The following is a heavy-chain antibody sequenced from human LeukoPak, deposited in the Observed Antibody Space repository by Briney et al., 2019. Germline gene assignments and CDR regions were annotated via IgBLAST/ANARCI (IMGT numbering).Heavy chain of an antibody. Sequence: SETLSLTCAVYGGSFSGYYWSWIRQPPGKGLEWIGEINHSGSTKYNPSLKSRVTISVDTSKNQFSLKLTSVTAADTAVYYCARGGLYCSSSSCTPDWFDPWGQGTLVTVSS. V-gene: IGHV4-34*01. J-gene: IGHJ5*02. D-gene: IGHD2-2*01. CDR1: GGSFSGYY. CDR3: ARGGLYCSSSSCTPDWFDP. CDR2: INHSGST.